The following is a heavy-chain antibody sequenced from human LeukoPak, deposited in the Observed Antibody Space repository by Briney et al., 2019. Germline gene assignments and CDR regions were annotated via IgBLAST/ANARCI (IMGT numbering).Heavy chain of an antibody. J-gene: IGHJ4*02. CDR2: INHSGST. Sequence: PSETLSLTCAVYGGSFSGYYWSWIRQPPGKGLEWIGAINHSGSTNHNPSLKSRVTISVDTSKNQFYQKLSSVTAAETAVYYRARGGIAAAGICSGYGYWGQGTLVTVSS. CDR3: ARGGIAAAGICSGYGY. D-gene: IGHD6-13*01. CDR1: GGSFSGYY. V-gene: IGHV4-34*01.